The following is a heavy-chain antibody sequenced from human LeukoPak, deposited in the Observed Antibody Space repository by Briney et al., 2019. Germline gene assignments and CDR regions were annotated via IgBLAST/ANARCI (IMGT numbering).Heavy chain of an antibody. CDR3: ARAVGYYGSGTSGEEWFDP. Sequence: SETLSLTCKVSGGSVGSFSWSWIRQSPGKGLEGIGFIYYNGSTSYNPSLKSRVTISVDRSKSQFSLRLSSVTAADTALYYCARAVGYYGSGTSGEEWFDPWGQGTLVTVSS. J-gene: IGHJ5*02. V-gene: IGHV4-59*08. CDR1: GGSVGSFS. CDR2: IYYNGST. D-gene: IGHD3-10*01.